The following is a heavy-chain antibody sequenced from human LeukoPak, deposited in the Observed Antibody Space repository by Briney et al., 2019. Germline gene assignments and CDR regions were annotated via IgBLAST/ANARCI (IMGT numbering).Heavy chain of an antibody. Sequence: GGSLRLSCAASGFTFSNYAMNWFRQASGKGLEWVSIVSHDGDSTYYAGSVKGRFTISRDNSKSTLYLQMNNLTAEDTAIYSCMRMRLASPGNVYWGQGTLVTVSS. J-gene: IGHJ4*02. CDR2: VSHDGDST. CDR3: MRMRLASPGNVY. D-gene: IGHD6-13*01. CDR1: GFTFSNYA. V-gene: IGHV3-30*04.